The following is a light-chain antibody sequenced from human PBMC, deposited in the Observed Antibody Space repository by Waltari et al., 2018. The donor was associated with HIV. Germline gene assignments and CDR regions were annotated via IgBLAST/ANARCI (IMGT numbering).Light chain of an antibody. J-gene: IGKJ1*01. Sequence: DVQVTQLPSTLTASAGDRVSITCRVSQTIDNYLAWYQQRPGEAPNLLIYRASTLESGVPSRFSGSGSGTDFXLTINNLQPNDSATYYCQQYQSYSLFMFGPGTKVEIK. CDR1: QTIDNY. CDR2: RAS. CDR3: QQYQSYSLFM. V-gene: IGKV1-5*03.